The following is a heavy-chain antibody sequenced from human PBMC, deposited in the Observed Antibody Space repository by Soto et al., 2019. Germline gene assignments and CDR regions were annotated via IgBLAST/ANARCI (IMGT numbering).Heavy chain of an antibody. V-gene: IGHV1-69*18. D-gene: IGHD1-7*01. CDR2: ITPIFGTA. Sequence: QVQLVQSAAEVKKPGSSVRVSCKTSGYTFVTYAISWVRQAPGQGLEWMGRITPIFGTANYPQKIPGRVTTTADESTSTAYMELSSLRSEDTAIYFCARDGANYVNPCDYWGQGTLVTVSS. CDR1: GYTFVTYA. CDR3: ARDGANYVNPCDY. J-gene: IGHJ4*02.